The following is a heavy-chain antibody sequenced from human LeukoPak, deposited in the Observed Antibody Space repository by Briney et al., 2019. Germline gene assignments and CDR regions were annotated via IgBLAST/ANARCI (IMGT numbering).Heavy chain of an antibody. V-gene: IGHV4-38-2*02. CDR3: ARVLKLTDAFDI. CDR1: GYSVSSGYY. CDR2: VYYSGST. D-gene: IGHD4/OR15-4a*01. Sequence: SETLSLTCSVSGYSVSSGYYWGWIRQSPGKGLEWFGCVYYSGSTYYNPSLKSRVTMSVDTSKNQFSLKLSSVTAAGTAVYYCARVLKLTDAFDIWGQGTMVTVSS. J-gene: IGHJ3*02.